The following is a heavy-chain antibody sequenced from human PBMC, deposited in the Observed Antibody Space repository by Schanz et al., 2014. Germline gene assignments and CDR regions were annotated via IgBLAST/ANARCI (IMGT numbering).Heavy chain of an antibody. J-gene: IGHJ4*02. CDR1: GFSFSSYA. CDR3: ARGLIAAAGGAFDY. Sequence: EVQLVESGGGLVQPGGSLRLSCAASGFSFSSYAMSWVRQAPGKGLEWVSAISGSGVNTYYADSVRGRFTMSRDNSKNSLYLQMNSLRAGDAAVYYCARGLIAAAGGAFDYGGQGTLVAVSA. V-gene: IGHV3-23*04. D-gene: IGHD6-13*01. CDR2: ISGSGVNT.